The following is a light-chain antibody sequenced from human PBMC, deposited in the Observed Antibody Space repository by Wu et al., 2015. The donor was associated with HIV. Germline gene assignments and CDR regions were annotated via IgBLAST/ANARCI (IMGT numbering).Light chain of an antibody. Sequence: EIVLTQSPATLSLSPGERATLSCRASQSIGSYLAWYQQKPGQAPRLLISDASNRATGIPARFSGTWSGTDFTLTISSLEPEDFAVYYCQQRTNWPPYSFGQGTKLEI. CDR3: QQRTNWPPYS. V-gene: IGKV3-11*01. CDR2: DAS. CDR1: QSIGSY. J-gene: IGKJ2*03.